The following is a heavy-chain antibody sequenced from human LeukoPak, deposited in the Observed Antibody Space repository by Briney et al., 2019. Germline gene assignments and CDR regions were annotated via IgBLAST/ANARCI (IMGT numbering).Heavy chain of an antibody. CDR1: GVSIGSYY. J-gene: IGHJ4*02. CDR2: IYDIETT. V-gene: IGHV4-59*08. CDR3: ARHPHRRCVEVYYFDY. Sequence: SSETLSLTCTVSGVSIGSYYWNWIRQPPGKALEWIGHIYDIETTNYNPSLTGRVTISIDTSKNQLSLRLRSVTTADTAVYYCARHPHRRCVEVYYFDYWGQGTLVTVSS.